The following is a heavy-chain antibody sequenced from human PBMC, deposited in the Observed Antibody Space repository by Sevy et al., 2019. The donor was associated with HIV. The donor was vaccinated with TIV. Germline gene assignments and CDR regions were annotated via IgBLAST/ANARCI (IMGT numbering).Heavy chain of an antibody. Sequence: GGSLRLSCAASGFTFSSYAFHWVRQAPGKGLEWVAVISYDGSNKYYADSVKGRITISRDNSKNTLYLQMSSLTAEDTAVYYCARNPVDSPSCYYLYGMDVWGQGTTVTVSS. CDR1: GFTFSSYA. J-gene: IGHJ6*02. CDR3: ARNPVDSPSCYYLYGMDV. D-gene: IGHD1-26*01. CDR2: ISYDGSNK. V-gene: IGHV3-30-3*01.